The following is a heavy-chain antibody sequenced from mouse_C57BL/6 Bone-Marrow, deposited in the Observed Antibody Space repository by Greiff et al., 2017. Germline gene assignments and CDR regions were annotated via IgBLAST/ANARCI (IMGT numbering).Heavy chain of an antibody. Sequence: QVQLKQPGAELVKPGASVKLSCKASGYTFTSYWMHWVKQRPGRGLEWIGRIDPNSGGTKYNEKFKSKATLTVDKPSSTAYMQLSSLTSEDSAVYYCARSIGDYYGSYYFDYWGQGTTLTVSS. V-gene: IGHV1-72*01. J-gene: IGHJ2*01. CDR2: IDPNSGGT. D-gene: IGHD1-1*01. CDR3: ARSIGDYYGSYYFDY. CDR1: GYTFTSYW.